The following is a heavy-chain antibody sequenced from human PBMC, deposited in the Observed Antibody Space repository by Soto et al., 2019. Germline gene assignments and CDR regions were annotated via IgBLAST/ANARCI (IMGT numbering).Heavy chain of an antibody. V-gene: IGHV1-18*01. CDR2: ISAYNGNT. D-gene: IGHD1-1*01. CDR3: ARDAAIGMNAY. CDR1: GYTFSSYG. J-gene: IGHJ4*02. Sequence: QVQLVQSGAEVKKPGASVKVSCKASGYTFSSYGISWVRQAPGQGLEWMGWISAYNGNTKYAQKRQGRGTMTTDTPTSTAYMERRSLRSDDTAVYYCARDAAIGMNAYWGQGTLVTVSS.